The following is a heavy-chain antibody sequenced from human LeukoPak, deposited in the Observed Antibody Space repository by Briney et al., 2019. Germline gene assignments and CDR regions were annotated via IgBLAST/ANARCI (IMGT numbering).Heavy chain of an antibody. CDR2: IWYDGSNK. CDR3: ARDNPDY. J-gene: IGHJ4*02. D-gene: IGHD1-14*01. V-gene: IGHV3-33*01. CDR1: GGTFSSYA. Sequence: SCKASGGTFSSYAISWVRQAPGKGLEWVAVIWYDGSNKYYADSVKGRFTISRDNSKNTLYLQMNSLRAEDTAVYYCARDNPDYWGQGTLVTVSS.